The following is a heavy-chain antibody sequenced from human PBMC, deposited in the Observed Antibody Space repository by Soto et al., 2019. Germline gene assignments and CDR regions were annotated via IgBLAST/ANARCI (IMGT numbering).Heavy chain of an antibody. CDR3: ARDQLVLDAFDI. D-gene: IGHD6-13*01. CDR2: INSDGSST. J-gene: IGHJ4*02. CDR1: GFTFSSYW. Sequence: GGSLRHSCAASGFTFSSYWMHWVRQAPGKGLVWVSRINSDGSSTSYADSVKGRFTISRDNAKNTLYLQMNSLRAEDTAVYYCARDQLVLDAFDIWGQGTLVTVSS. V-gene: IGHV3-74*01.